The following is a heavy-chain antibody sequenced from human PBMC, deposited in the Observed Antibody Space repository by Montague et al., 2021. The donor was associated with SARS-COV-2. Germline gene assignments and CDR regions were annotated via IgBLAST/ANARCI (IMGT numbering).Heavy chain of an antibody. D-gene: IGHD2-2*01. J-gene: IGHJ3*02. CDR2: IYYSGST. V-gene: IGHV4-59*08. CDR1: GGSISSYY. CDR3: ARRGLGYCSSTSCQNAFDI. Sequence: SETRSLTCTVSGGSISSYYWSWIRQPPGKGLEWIGYIYYSGSTNYNPSLKSRVTISVDTSKNQFSLKLSSVTAADTAVYYCARRGLGYCSSTSCQNAFDIWGQGTMVTVSS.